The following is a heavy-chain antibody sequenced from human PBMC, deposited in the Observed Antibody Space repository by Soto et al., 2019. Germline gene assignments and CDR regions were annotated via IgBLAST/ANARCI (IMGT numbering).Heavy chain of an antibody. CDR3: TTEADIVVVPAAMAGVGGAFDI. D-gene: IGHD2-2*01. CDR2: IKSKTDGGTT. CDR1: GFTFSNAW. V-gene: IGHV3-15*01. Sequence: EVQLVESGGGLVKPGGSLRLSCAASGFTFSNAWMSWVRQAPGKGLEWVGRIKSKTDGGTTDYAAPVKGRFTISRDDSKNTLYLQMNSLKTEDTAVYYCTTEADIVVVPAAMAGVGGAFDIWGPGTMVTVSS. J-gene: IGHJ3*02.